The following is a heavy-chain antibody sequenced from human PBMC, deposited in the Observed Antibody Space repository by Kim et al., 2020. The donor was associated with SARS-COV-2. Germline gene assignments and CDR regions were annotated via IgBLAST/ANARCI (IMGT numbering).Heavy chain of an antibody. CDR1: GFTFSSYG. J-gene: IGHJ6*02. D-gene: IGHD3-10*01. Sequence: GGSLRLSCAASGFTFSSYGMHWVRQAPGKGLEWVAVIWYDGSNKYYADSVKGRFTISRDNSKNTLYLQMNSLRAEDTAVYYCAKGINYYYGSGSYYRRLGDGMDVWGQGTTVTVSS. V-gene: IGHV3-33*06. CDR2: IWYDGSNK. CDR3: AKGINYYYGSGSYYRRLGDGMDV.